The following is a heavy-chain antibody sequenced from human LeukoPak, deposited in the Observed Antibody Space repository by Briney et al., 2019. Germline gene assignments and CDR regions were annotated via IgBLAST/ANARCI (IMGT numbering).Heavy chain of an antibody. CDR1: GFTFSSYE. V-gene: IGHV3-21*01. CDR2: ISSSSSYI. J-gene: IGHJ4*02. D-gene: IGHD5-12*01. Sequence: GGSLRLSCAASGFTFSSYEMNCVRQAPEKGLGWVSSISSSSSYIYYAASVKGRFTISRENAKNSLYLQMNSLRAEDTAVYYCARDGSGYDYGDYWGQGTLVTVSS. CDR3: ARDGSGYDYGDY.